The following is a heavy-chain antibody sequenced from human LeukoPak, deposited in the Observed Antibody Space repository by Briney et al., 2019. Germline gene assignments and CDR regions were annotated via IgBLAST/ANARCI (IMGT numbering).Heavy chain of an antibody. CDR3: ASYYASGVSAYNYYGMDV. Sequence: AETLSLTCAVSGHSISTYYCWGWIRQPPGEGLERIGNMSHNRGTYYNPSVKRRVTISMDTSKNQISLRLTSVTAADTAVYYCASYYASGVSAYNYYGMDVWGKGTTVTVSS. CDR2: MSHNRGT. V-gene: IGHV4-38-2*01. J-gene: IGHJ6*04. D-gene: IGHD3-10*01. CDR1: GHSISTYYC.